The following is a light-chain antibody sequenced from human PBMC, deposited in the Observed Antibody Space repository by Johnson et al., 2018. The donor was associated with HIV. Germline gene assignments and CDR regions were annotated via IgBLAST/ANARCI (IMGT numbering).Light chain of an antibody. Sequence: QSVLTQPPSVSAAPGQKVTISCSGSSSNIGKNYVSWYQQLPGTAPKLLIYDNNKRPSGIPDRFSGSKSGTSATLGITGLPTGDEADYYCGTWDNSLSAHVCGTGTKVTVL. V-gene: IGLV1-51*01. CDR1: SSNIGKNY. CDR3: GTWDNSLSAHV. CDR2: DNN. J-gene: IGLJ1*01.